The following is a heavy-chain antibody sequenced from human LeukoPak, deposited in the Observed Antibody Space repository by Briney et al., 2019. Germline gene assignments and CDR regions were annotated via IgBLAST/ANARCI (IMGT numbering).Heavy chain of an antibody. D-gene: IGHD1-26*01. J-gene: IGHJ3*02. V-gene: IGHV3-7*04. CDR2: IKPDGSET. CDR3: ARDGYSGSYYDI. Sequence: GGSLRLSCAASGLTFRNYYMSWVRQAPGKGLEWVANIKPDGSETGYVDSVKGRFTISRDNAKNSLYLQMNSMRVEDTAVYYCARDGYSGSYYDIWGQGTMVTVSS. CDR1: GLTFRNYY.